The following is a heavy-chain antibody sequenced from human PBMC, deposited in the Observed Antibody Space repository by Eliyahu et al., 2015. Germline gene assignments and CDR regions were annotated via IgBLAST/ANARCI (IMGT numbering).Heavy chain of an antibody. J-gene: IGHJ4*02. Sequence: EVQLVESGGGLVQPGGSLXLSCAASGFXFSSYWMHWVRQAPGKGLVWVSRINSDGSSTSYADSVKGRFTISRDNAKNTLYLQMNSLRVEDTAVYYCAREKAVAGQNFDYWGQGTLVTVSS. V-gene: IGHV3-74*01. CDR1: GFXFSSYW. CDR3: AREKAVAGQNFDY. CDR2: INSDGSST. D-gene: IGHD6-19*01.